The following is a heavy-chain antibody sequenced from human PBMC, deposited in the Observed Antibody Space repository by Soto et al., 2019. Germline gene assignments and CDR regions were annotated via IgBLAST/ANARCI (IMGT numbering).Heavy chain of an antibody. D-gene: IGHD1-7*01. CDR1: GGTFSSYA. CDR2: IIPIFGTA. J-gene: IGHJ6*02. Sequence: QVQLVQSGAEVKKPGSSVKVSCKASGGTFSSYAISWVRQAPGQGLEWMGGIIPIFGTANYAQKFQGRVTITADESTSTDYMELSSLRSEDTAVYYCARVLELHYYYGMDVWGQGTTVTVSS. CDR3: ARVLELHYYYGMDV. V-gene: IGHV1-69*12.